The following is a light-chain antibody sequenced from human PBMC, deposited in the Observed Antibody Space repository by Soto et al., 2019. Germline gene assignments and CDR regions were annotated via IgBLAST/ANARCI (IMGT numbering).Light chain of an antibody. CDR3: QQDDRFPYT. CDR2: KAS. Sequence: DIQMTQSPSTLSASIGDTVIITCRASQSINSWLAWYQQKPGKAPKLLIHKASTLESGVPSRFSGSESGPGFPLTISSRQADGFATFYCQQDDRFPYTFGQGTKLEIK. CDR1: QSINSW. J-gene: IGKJ2*01. V-gene: IGKV1-5*03.